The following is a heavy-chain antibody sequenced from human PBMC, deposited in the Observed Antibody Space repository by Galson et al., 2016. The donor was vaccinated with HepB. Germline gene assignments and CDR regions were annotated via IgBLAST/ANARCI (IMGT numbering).Heavy chain of an antibody. V-gene: IGHV3-48*03. Sequence: SLRLSCAASGFTFSRYEMNWVRQAPGKGLEWVSSISSGSAYRYYAGSVKGRFSIFRDNAKNSLYLQMNSLRAEDTAVYYCAREPVRLDDLLTGPPKNPDYWGQGTLVTVSS. CDR2: ISSGSAYR. J-gene: IGHJ4*02. CDR3: AREPVRLDDLLTGPPKNPDY. CDR1: GFTFSRYE. D-gene: IGHD3-9*01.